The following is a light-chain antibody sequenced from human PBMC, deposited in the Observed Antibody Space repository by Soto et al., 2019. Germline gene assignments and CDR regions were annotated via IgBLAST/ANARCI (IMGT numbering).Light chain of an antibody. Sequence: QSVLTQPASVSGSPGQSITISCTGTSSDVGGYHYVSWYQQHPGKAPKLMIYDVSNRPLGVSNRFSGSKSGDTASLTISGLQAEDEADYYCSSYTSTSNYVFGTGTKLTVL. CDR1: SSDVGGYHY. V-gene: IGLV2-14*03. CDR3: SSYTSTSNYV. CDR2: DVS. J-gene: IGLJ1*01.